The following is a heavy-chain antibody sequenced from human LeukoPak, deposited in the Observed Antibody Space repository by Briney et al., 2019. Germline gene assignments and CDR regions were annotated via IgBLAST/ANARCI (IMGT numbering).Heavy chain of an antibody. CDR3: AKDYVGVIPDAFDI. J-gene: IGHJ3*02. CDR1: GFTFSSYA. D-gene: IGHD2-8*01. Sequence: GGSLRLSCAASGFTFSSYAMTWVRQAPGKGLEWVSAISGSGGSTYYADSVKGRFTISRDNSKNTLYLQMSSLRVEDTAVYRCAKDYVGVIPDAFDIWGQGTMVTVSS. CDR2: ISGSGGST. V-gene: IGHV3-23*01.